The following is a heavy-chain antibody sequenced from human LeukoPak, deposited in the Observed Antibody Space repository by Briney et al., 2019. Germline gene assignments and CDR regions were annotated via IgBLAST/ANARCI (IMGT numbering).Heavy chain of an antibody. D-gene: IGHD2-15*01. J-gene: IGHJ4*02. V-gene: IGHV3-23*01. CDR2: ISDSGHAT. CDR3: TKDRRKDSSGVGTY. Sequence: PGGSLRLSCAASEFTFSDYAMSWVRQAPGKGLEWVSSISDSGHATYYPDSVGGRFTVSRDNSKNTLYLQMNPLRAEDTAIYYCTKDRRKDSSGVGTYWGQGTLVTVSS. CDR1: EFTFSDYA.